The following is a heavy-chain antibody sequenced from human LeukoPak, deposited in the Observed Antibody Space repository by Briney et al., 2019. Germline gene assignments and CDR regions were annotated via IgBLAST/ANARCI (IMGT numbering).Heavy chain of an antibody. Sequence: GGSLRLSCAASGFTFSSYAMSWVRQAPGKGLEWVSAISGSGGRTYYADSVKGRFTISRDHSKNTLYLQMNSLRAEDTAVYYCAKDGGRYYYYYGMDVWGQGTTVTLSS. CDR3: AKDGGRYYYYYGMDV. CDR2: ISGSGGRT. V-gene: IGHV3-23*01. D-gene: IGHD3-16*01. J-gene: IGHJ6*02. CDR1: GFTFSSYA.